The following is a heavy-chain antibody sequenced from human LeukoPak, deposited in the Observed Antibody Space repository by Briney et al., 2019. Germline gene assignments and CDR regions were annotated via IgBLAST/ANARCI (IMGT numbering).Heavy chain of an antibody. CDR3: ARGGSVVVAATF. CDR1: GYTFTSYG. CDR2: ISAYNGNT. V-gene: IGHV1-18*01. D-gene: IGHD2-15*01. Sequence: ASVKVSCKASGYTFTSYGISWVDRPPGQGLKGMGWISAYNGNTNYAQKLQGRVTMTTDTSTSTAYMELRSLRSDDTAVYYCARGGSVVVAATFWGQGTLVTVSS. J-gene: IGHJ4*02.